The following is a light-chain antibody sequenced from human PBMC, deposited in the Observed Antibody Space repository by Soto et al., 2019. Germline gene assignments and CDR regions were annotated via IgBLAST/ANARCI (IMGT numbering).Light chain of an antibody. CDR2: GGS. J-gene: IGKJ5*01. V-gene: IGKV3-20*01. CDR1: QTLADIF. CDR3: QQSYSTPPIT. Sequence: EIVLTQSPATLSLSPGQTATLSCRASQTLADIFLVWYQQRPGQAPRLLISGGSNRAAGIPDRFRGSGSGTEFTLTITRLEPEDFATYYCQQSYSTPPITFGQGTRLEIK.